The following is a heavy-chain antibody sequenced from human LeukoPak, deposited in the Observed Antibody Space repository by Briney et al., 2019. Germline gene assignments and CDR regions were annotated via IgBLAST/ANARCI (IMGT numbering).Heavy chain of an antibody. CDR2: ISWNSGSI. CDR1: GFTFDDYA. CDR3: AKDLLLGGATGVGAFDI. J-gene: IGHJ3*02. D-gene: IGHD1-26*01. Sequence: GGSLRLSCAASGFTFDDYARHWVRQAPGKGLEWVSGISWNSGSIGYADSVKGRFTISRDNAKNSLYLQMNSLRAEDTALYYCAKDLLLGGATGVGAFDIWGQGTMVTVSS. V-gene: IGHV3-9*01.